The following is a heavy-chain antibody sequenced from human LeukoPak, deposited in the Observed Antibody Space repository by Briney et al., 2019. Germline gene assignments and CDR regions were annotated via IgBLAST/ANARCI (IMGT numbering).Heavy chain of an antibody. CDR2: IIPIFGTA. CDR1: GYTFTSYG. CDR3: AREDTSAAAGTYGY. J-gene: IGHJ4*02. D-gene: IGHD6-13*01. V-gene: IGHV1-69*13. Sequence: GASVKVSCKASGYTFTSYGISWVRQAPGQGLEWMGGIIPIFGTANYAQKFQGRVTITADESTSTAYMELSSLRSEDTAVYYCAREDTSAAAGTYGYWGQGTLVTVSS.